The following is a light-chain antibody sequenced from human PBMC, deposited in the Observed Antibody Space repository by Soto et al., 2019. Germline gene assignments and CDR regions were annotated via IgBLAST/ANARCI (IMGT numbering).Light chain of an antibody. J-gene: IGKJ4*01. CDR2: DAS. V-gene: IGKV1-13*02. CDR1: QGISSA. Sequence: AIQLTQSPSSLPASVGDRVIISCRASQGISSALAWYQHKPGRAPRLLIYDASSLQSGVPSRFSGSGSGTDFTLTISSLQPEDFATYYCQQFHSYALTFGGGTKVEIK. CDR3: QQFHSYALT.